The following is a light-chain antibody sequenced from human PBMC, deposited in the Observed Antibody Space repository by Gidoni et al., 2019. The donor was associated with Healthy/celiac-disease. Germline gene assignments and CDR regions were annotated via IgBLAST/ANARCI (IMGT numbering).Light chain of an antibody. CDR3: RQALQTLT. CDR1: QSLLHSNGYNY. J-gene: IGKJ4*01. V-gene: IGKV2-28*01. CDR2: LGS. Sequence: DIVMTQSPLSLPVTPGEPASISCRSSQSLLHSNGYNYLDWYLQKPGQSPQLLIYLGSNRASGVPDRFSGSGSGTDFTLKISRVEAEDVGVYYFRQALQTLTFXGXTKVEIK.